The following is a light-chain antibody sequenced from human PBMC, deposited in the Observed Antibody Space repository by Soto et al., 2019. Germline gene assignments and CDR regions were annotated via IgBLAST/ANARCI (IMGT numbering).Light chain of an antibody. CDR2: GAS. Sequence: EIVLTQSPATLSLSPGERATLSCRASQSVGSFLAWYQQKPGQAPRLLIYGASSRATGIPDRFSGSGSGTDFTLTISRLEPEDFAVYYCQQYGSSPRVYTFGQGTKLEIK. CDR3: QQYGSSPRVYT. J-gene: IGKJ2*01. V-gene: IGKV3-20*01. CDR1: QSVGSF.